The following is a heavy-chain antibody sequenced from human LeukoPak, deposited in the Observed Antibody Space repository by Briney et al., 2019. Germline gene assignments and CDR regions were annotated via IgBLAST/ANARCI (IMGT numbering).Heavy chain of an antibody. Sequence: PSETLSLTCTVSGGSISGNSYFWGWIRQPPGKGPEWIVSMYHSGSTYYNPSLKSRVTVSVDMSKNQFSLKLSSVTAADTAVYYCATIVGSTKVDDWGQGTLVTVSS. J-gene: IGHJ4*02. CDR1: GGSISGNSYF. D-gene: IGHD1-26*01. CDR2: MYHSGST. CDR3: ATIVGSTKVDD. V-gene: IGHV4-39*01.